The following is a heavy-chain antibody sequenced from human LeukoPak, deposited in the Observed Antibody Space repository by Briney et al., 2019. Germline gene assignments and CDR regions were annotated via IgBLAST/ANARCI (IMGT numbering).Heavy chain of an antibody. J-gene: IGHJ4*02. CDR2: IIPIFGTA. V-gene: IGHV1-69*13. CDR3: ARDQVLSQSGRLDY. Sequence: GASVKVSCKASGGTFSSYAISWVRQAPGQGLEWMGGIIPIFGTANYAQKFQGRVTITADESTSTAYMKLSSLRSEDTAVYYCARDQVLSQSGRLDYWGQGTLVTVSS. CDR1: GGTFSSYA. D-gene: IGHD3-9*01.